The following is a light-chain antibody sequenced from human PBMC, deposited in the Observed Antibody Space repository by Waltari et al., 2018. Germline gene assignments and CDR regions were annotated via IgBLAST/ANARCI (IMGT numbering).Light chain of an antibody. J-gene: IGLJ1*01. CDR3: SSYTGGSTFYV. CDR2: GVS. Sequence: QSALTQPASVSGSPGQSITIPCTETSSDVGNYNYVSGYQQHPGKVPKLIIYGVSNRPSGVSNRFSGSKSGNTASLTISGLQAEDEADYYCSSYTGGSTFYVFGTGTKVAVL. CDR1: SSDVGNYNY. V-gene: IGLV2-14*01.